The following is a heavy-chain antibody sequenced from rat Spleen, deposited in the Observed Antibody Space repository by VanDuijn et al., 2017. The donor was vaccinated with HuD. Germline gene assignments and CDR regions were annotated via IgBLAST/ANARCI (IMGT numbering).Heavy chain of an antibody. Sequence: EVQLVESGGGLVQPGRSMKLSCAASGFTFSNDYMAWVRKAPTQGLEWVASISTSGTNTYYRDSVKGRFTISRDNAKSTLYLQMDSLRSEDTATYYCARHSTGKGFGYWGQGTLVTVSS. CDR3: ARHSTGKGFGY. D-gene: IGHD5-1*01. CDR2: ISTSGTNT. J-gene: IGHJ3*01. CDR1: GFTFSNDY. V-gene: IGHV5-25*01.